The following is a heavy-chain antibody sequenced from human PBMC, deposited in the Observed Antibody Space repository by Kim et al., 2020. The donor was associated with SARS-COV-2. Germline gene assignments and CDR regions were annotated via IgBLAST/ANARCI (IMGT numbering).Heavy chain of an antibody. Sequence: AQKFQGRVTITADESTSTAYMELSSLRSEDTAVYYCARTKSSGWPYYFDYWGQGTLVTVSS. V-gene: IGHV1-69*01. D-gene: IGHD6-19*01. CDR3: ARTKSSGWPYYFDY. J-gene: IGHJ4*02.